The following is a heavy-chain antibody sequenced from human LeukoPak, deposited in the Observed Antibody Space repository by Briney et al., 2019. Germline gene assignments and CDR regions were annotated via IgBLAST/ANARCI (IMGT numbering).Heavy chain of an antibody. CDR3: ARGWELQS. D-gene: IGHD1-26*01. Sequence: ASVKVSCKASGYTFTNYDISWVRQAPAQGLEWLGWISTYNGNTEYAQKLHGRITLTTDTSTSTAYMELRSLRSDDTAIYYCARGWELQSWGQGTLVTVSS. V-gene: IGHV1-18*01. J-gene: IGHJ4*02. CDR1: GYTFTNYD. CDR2: ISTYNGNT.